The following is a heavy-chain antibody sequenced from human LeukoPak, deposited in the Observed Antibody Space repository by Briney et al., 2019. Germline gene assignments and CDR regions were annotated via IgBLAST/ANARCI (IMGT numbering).Heavy chain of an antibody. Sequence: GGSLRLSCAASGFTFSDYYMSWIRQAPGKGLEWVSYISSSGSTIYYADSVKGRFTISRDNAKNSLYLQMNSLRAEDTALYYCARMTTVTSDAFDICGQETMVTVSS. D-gene: IGHD4-17*01. CDR3: ARMTTVTSDAFDI. V-gene: IGHV3-11*04. CDR2: ISSSGSTI. CDR1: GFTFSDYY. J-gene: IGHJ3*02.